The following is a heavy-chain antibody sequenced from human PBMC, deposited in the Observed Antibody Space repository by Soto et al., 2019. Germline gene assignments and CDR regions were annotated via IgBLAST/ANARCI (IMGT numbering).Heavy chain of an antibody. CDR3: VKEGYYYDSSGYYYGWYEP. V-gene: IGHV3-64D*06. CDR1: GFAFSSYA. D-gene: IGHD3-22*01. CDR2: ISSNGGST. J-gene: IGHJ5*02. Sequence: GGSLRLSCSASGFAFSSYARHWVRQAPGKGLEYVSAISSNGGSTYYADSVKGRFTISRDNSKNTLYLQMSSLRAEDTAVYYCVKEGYYYDSSGYYYGWYEPWGQGTLVTVP.